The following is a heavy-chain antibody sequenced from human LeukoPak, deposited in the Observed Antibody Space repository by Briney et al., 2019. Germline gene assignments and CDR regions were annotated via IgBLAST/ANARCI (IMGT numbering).Heavy chain of an antibody. CDR2: INPKSGGA. CDR3: SIDFGY. CDR1: GYTFTDYY. Sequence: ASVKVSCKASGYTFTDYYMHWVRQAPGQGLEWIGWINPKSGGADYAQKFQGRVTLTRETSISTAYMALRRLRSDDTAVFYCSIDFGYWGQGTLVTVSS. V-gene: IGHV1-2*02. J-gene: IGHJ4*02.